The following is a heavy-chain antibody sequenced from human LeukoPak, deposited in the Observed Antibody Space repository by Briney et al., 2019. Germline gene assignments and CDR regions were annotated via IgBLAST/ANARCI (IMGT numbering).Heavy chain of an antibody. J-gene: IGHJ3*02. CDR1: GFTFSAYN. Sequence: GGSLRLSCAASGFTFSAYNMIWVRQAPGKGLEWVSSISSGSTYVYYADSVQGRFTISRDNAQSSMYLQMNSLRAEDTAVYYCGRVGGRSKAAKGDAFDIWGQGTMVVVSS. V-gene: IGHV3-21*01. CDR3: GRVGGRSKAAKGDAFDI. CDR2: ISSGSTYV. D-gene: IGHD6-6*01.